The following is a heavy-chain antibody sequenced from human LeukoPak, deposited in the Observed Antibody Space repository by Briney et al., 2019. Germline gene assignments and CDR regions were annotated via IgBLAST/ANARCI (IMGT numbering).Heavy chain of an antibody. D-gene: IGHD3-10*01. CDR3: ARAPRGVRGVIVNYFDY. CDR2: IIPIFGTA. CDR1: GGTFSSYA. Sequence: SVKVSCKASGGTFSSYAISWVRQAPGQGLEWMGGIIPIFGTANYAQKFQGRVTITADKSTSTAYMELSSLRSEDTAVYYCARAPRGVRGVIVNYFDYWGQGTLVTVSS. J-gene: IGHJ4*02. V-gene: IGHV1-69*06.